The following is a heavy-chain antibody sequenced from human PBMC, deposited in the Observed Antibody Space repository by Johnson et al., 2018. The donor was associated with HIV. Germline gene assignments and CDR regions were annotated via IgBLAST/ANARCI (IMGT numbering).Heavy chain of an antibody. CDR1: GFTFSSYW. Sequence: MLLVESGGGLVQPGGSLRLSCAASGFTFSSYWMSWVRQAPGKGLEWVANIKQDGSEKYYVDSVKGRFTISRDNAKNSLYLQMNTLRAEDTAVYYCARDAVISSGWYNVDAFDIWGQGTMVTVSS. CDR2: IKQDGSEK. CDR3: ARDAVISSGWYNVDAFDI. D-gene: IGHD6-19*01. J-gene: IGHJ3*02. V-gene: IGHV3-7*05.